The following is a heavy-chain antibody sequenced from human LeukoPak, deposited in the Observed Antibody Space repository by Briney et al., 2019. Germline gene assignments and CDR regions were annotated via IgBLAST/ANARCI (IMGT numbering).Heavy chain of an antibody. CDR2: ISYDGSNK. CDR1: GFTFSSYG. J-gene: IGHJ4*02. Sequence: GRSLRLSCAASGFTFSSYGMHWVRQAPGKGLEWVAVISYDGSNKYYADSVKGRFTISRDNSKNTLYLQMNSLRAEDTAVYYCAKDHLPTYSSSWYFGYWGQGTLVTVSS. CDR3: AKDHLPTYSSSWYFGY. V-gene: IGHV3-30*18. D-gene: IGHD6-13*01.